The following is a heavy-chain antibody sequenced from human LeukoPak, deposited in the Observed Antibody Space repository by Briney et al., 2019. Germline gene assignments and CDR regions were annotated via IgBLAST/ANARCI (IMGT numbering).Heavy chain of an antibody. D-gene: IGHD1-20*01. CDR3: LRDLNWSLDQ. Sequence: GGSLRLSCAASGFTFSNYMMHWVRQAPGKGLVWVSRIKSDGITITYADSVKGRFTISRDNAKNTLYLQMNCLRAEDTAVYYCLRDLNWSLDQWGQGTLVTVSS. J-gene: IGHJ4*02. CDR1: GFTFSNYM. CDR2: IKSDGITI. V-gene: IGHV3-74*01.